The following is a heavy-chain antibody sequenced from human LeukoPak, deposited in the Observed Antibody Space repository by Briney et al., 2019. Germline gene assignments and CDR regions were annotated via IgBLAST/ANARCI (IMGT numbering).Heavy chain of an antibody. J-gene: IGHJ4*02. Sequence: SSETLSLTCTVSGGSISSSSYYWGWIRQPPGKGLEWIGSIYYSGSTYYNPSLKSRVTISVDTSKNQFSLKLSSVTAADTAVYYCASIPPYDSSGYYWGQGTLVTVSS. CDR1: GGSISSSSYY. V-gene: IGHV4-39*01. D-gene: IGHD3-22*01. CDR2: IYYSGST. CDR3: ASIPPYDSSGYY.